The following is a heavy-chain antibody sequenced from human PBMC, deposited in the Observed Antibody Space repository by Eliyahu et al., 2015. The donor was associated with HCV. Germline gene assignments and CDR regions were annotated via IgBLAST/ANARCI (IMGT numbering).Heavy chain of an antibody. CDR2: INTNTXXT. CDR3: ARAEWFLLXPFDY. D-gene: IGHD3-9*01. Sequence: QVLLVQPGVEVKKPGASVKVSCKASGYTFTKYGITWVRQAPGQGLEWXGWINTNTXXTEXARXXXGRLTLTXDTSTTTAYMELRNVRSDDSAVYYCARAEWFLLXPFDYWGQGTLVTVSS. V-gene: IGHV1-18*01. CDR1: GYTFTKYG. J-gene: IGHJ4*02.